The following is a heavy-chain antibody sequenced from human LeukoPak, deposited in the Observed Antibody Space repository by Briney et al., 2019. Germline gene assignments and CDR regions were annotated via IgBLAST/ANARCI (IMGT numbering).Heavy chain of an antibody. CDR2: IYYSGST. V-gene: IGHV4-31*03. CDR1: GVSISSGGYY. D-gene: IGHD3-3*01. Sequence: PSETLSLTCTVSGVSISSGGYYWSWIRQHPGKGLEWIGYIYYSGSTYYNPSLESRVTISVDTSKNQFSLKLSSVTAADTAVYYCARSHGDFWSGYYSRWFDPWGQGTLVTVSS. J-gene: IGHJ5*02. CDR3: ARSHGDFWSGYYSRWFDP.